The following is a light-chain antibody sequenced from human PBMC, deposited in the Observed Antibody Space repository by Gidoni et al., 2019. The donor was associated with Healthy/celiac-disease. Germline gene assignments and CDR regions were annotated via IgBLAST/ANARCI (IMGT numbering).Light chain of an antibody. CDR1: QSVSSRD. CDR2: GAS. V-gene: IGKV3-20*01. Sequence: IVSTQSPGTLSLSPGERATLSCRASQSVSSRDLAWSQQQPGQAPRLLIYGASTRAPGIPHRFSGSGSGTDFTLTISRLEPEDFAVYYCQQYGSSLLFTFGPGTKVDIK. J-gene: IGKJ3*01. CDR3: QQYGSSLLFT.